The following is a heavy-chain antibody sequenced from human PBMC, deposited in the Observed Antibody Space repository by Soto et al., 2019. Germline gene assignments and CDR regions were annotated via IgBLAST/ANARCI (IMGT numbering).Heavy chain of an antibody. D-gene: IGHD6-13*01. CDR1: GFTFSSYA. Sequence: GRSLRLSCAASGFTFSSYAMSWVRQAPGKGLEWVSAISGSGGSTYYADSVKGRFTISRDNSKNTLYLQMNSLRAEDTAVYYCAKSVLQQLVRVNWFDPWGQGTLVTVSS. CDR2: ISGSGGST. CDR3: AKSVLQQLVRVNWFDP. J-gene: IGHJ5*02. V-gene: IGHV3-23*01.